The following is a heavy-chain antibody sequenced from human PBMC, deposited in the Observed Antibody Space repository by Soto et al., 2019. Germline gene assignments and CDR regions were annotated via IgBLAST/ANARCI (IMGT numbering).Heavy chain of an antibody. CDR3: ARDLLAAADQKYYYYGMDV. Sequence: LRLSCAASGFTFSSYAMHWVRQAPGKGLEWVAVISYDGSNKYYADSVKGRFTISRDNSKSTLYLQMNSLRAEDTAVYYCARDLLAAADQKYYYYGMDVWGQGTTVTV. J-gene: IGHJ6*02. CDR2: ISYDGSNK. D-gene: IGHD6-13*01. V-gene: IGHV3-30-3*01. CDR1: GFTFSSYA.